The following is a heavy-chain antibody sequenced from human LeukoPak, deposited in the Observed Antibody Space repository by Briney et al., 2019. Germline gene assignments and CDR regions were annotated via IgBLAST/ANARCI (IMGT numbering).Heavy chain of an antibody. Sequence: GGSLRLACAASGFSSFGMNWVRQAPGKGLEWVAFRRYDGSDEKYADSVKGRFTVSRDYSKNILYLQMNSLTPEDTAIYYCAKDRAYGTGMDYWGQGTLVTVSS. J-gene: IGHJ4*02. CDR2: RRYDGSDE. V-gene: IGHV3-30*02. CDR3: AKDRAYGTGMDY. D-gene: IGHD1-1*01. CDR1: GFSSFG.